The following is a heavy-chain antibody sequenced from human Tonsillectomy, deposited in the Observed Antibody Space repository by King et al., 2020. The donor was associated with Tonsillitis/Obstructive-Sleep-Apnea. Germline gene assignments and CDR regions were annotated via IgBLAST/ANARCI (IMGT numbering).Heavy chain of an antibody. CDR2: IDPSDSYT. J-gene: IGHJ3*02. V-gene: IGHV5-10-1*03. CDR3: ARLAERYCSSTSCYSDAFDI. Sequence: EQLVQSGAEVKKPGESLRISCKGSGYSFTSYWISWVRQMPGKGLEWMGKIDPSDSYTNYSQSFQGHVTISLDKSISTAYLQWSSLKASDTAMYYCARLAERYCSSTSCYSDAFDIWGQGTMVIVSS. D-gene: IGHD2-2*02. CDR1: GYSFTSYW.